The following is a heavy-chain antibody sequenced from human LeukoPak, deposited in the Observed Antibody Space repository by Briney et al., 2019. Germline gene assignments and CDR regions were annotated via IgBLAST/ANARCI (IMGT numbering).Heavy chain of an antibody. CDR1: GFTFSSSA. Sequence: QPGGSLRLSCAASGFTFSSSAMSWVRQAPGKGLEWVAAISDTGRLSYCADSVKGRFTISRDNSKNTLYLQMNSLRAEDTAVYYCARHNPYYYDSSGYLLVDYWGQGTLVTVSS. CDR3: ARHNPYYYDSSGYLLVDY. D-gene: IGHD3-22*01. V-gene: IGHV3-23*01. J-gene: IGHJ4*02. CDR2: ISDTGRLS.